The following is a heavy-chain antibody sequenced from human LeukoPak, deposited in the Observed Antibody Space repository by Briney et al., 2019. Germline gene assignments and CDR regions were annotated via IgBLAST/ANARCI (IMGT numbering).Heavy chain of an antibody. Sequence: SETLSLTCTVSGGSISSYYWSWIRQPAGKGLEWIGRIYTSGSTNYNPSLKSRVTMSVDTSKNQFSLKLSSVTAADAAVYYCARETRNPYYYDSSGYNFDYWGQGTLVTVSS. CDR3: ARETRNPYYYDSSGYNFDY. V-gene: IGHV4-4*07. CDR1: GGSISSYY. CDR2: IYTSGST. J-gene: IGHJ4*02. D-gene: IGHD3-22*01.